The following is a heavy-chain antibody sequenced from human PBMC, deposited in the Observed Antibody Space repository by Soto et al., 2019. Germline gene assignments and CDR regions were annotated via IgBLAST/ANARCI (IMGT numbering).Heavy chain of an antibody. CDR2: INHSGST. D-gene: IGHD2-2*02. CDR3: ARKGGVVPAAIKGHAFDI. Sequence: PSETLSLTCAVYGGSFSGYYWSWIRQPPGKGLEWIGEINHSGSTNYNPSLKSRVTISVDTSKNQFSLKLSSVNAADTAVYYCARKGGVVPAAIKGHAFDIWGQGKMVTVSS. J-gene: IGHJ3*02. V-gene: IGHV4-34*01. CDR1: GGSFSGYY.